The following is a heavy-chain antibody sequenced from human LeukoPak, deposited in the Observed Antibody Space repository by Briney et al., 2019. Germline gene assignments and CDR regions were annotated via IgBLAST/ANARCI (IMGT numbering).Heavy chain of an antibody. Sequence: GGSLRLSCAASGFTFDDYGMSWVRQAPGKGLEWVSGINWNGGSTGYADSVKGRFTISTDNATNSLYLQMNSLRAEDTAVYYCARGQGTVGTPVDYWGQGTLVTVSS. J-gene: IGHJ4*02. V-gene: IGHV3-20*04. CDR1: GFTFDDYG. CDR3: ARGQGTVGTPVDY. CDR2: INWNGGST. D-gene: IGHD4-23*01.